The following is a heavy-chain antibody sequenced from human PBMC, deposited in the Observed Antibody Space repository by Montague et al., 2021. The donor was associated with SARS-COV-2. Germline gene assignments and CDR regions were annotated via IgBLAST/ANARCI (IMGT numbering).Heavy chain of an antibody. CDR3: ARDHPYGGARGAYDI. CDR1: GDSITDYY. J-gene: IGHJ3*02. CDR2: IYDSGTT. D-gene: IGHD4-23*01. V-gene: IGHV4-59*01. Sequence: SETLSLTCTVSGDSITDYYWSWLRRPPGKGLEWLAYIYDSGTTNYNPSLESRVTISTDTSKNQLSLKVSSVTAADTAVYYCARDHPYGGARGAYDIWGQGTVVTVSS.